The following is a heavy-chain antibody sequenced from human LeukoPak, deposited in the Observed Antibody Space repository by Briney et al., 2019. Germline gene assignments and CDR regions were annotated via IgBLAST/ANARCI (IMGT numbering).Heavy chain of an antibody. V-gene: IGHV3-53*01. CDR1: GFTVSSNY. CDR2: IYSGGST. CDR3: ARAMPPRGSYQLLFGLEVPGPTDAFDI. D-gene: IGHD2-2*01. Sequence: GGSLRLSCAASGFTVSSNYMSWVRQAPGKGLEWVSVIYSGGSTYYADSVKGRFTISRDNSKNTLYLQMNSLRAEDTAVYYCARAMPPRGSYQLLFGLEVPGPTDAFDIWGQGTMVTVSS. J-gene: IGHJ3*02.